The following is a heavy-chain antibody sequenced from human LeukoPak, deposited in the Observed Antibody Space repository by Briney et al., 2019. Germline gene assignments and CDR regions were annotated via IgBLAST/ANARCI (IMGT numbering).Heavy chain of an antibody. CDR2: IYYSGST. V-gene: IGHV4-59*01. J-gene: IGHJ4*02. CDR1: GGSISSYY. D-gene: IGHD6-19*01. Sequence: ASETLSLTCTVSGGSISSYYWSWIRQPPGKGLEWIGYIYYSGSTNYNPSLKSRVTISVDTSKNQFSLKLSSVTAADTAVYYCARVVAGNPDYWGQGTLVTVSS. CDR3: ARVVAGNPDY.